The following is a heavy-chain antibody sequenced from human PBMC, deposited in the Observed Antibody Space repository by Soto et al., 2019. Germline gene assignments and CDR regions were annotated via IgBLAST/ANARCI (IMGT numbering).Heavy chain of an antibody. V-gene: IGHV3-30*18. CDR1: GFTFMCFG. CDR2: ISNDGSNE. CDR3: AKGEVRGIIPSYFDY. Sequence: QSGGSLRLSCAGSGFTFMCFGMNWVRQAPGKGLEWVARISNDGSNEYYVDSVKGRFTISRDNSKNTLYLQMDSLRAEDTAVYYCAKGEVRGIIPSYFDYWGLGTLVTVSS. J-gene: IGHJ4*02. D-gene: IGHD3-10*01.